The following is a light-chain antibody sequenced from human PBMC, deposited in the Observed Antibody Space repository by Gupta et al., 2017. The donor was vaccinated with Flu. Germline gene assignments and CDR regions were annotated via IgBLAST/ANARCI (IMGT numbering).Light chain of an antibody. CDR2: KND. Sequence: RVTISCAGSSSTIRRNYVYWYPQCPVTAPNLVIYKNDKRPSGVPDRFSGSKSGPSASLAIIGLRADDEADYYCATWDDSLSGWVFGGGTKLTVL. CDR1: SSTIRRNY. V-gene: IGLV1-47*01. J-gene: IGLJ3*02. CDR3: ATWDDSLSGWV.